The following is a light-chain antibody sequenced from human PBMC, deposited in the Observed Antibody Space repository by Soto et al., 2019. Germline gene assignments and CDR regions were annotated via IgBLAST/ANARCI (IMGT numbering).Light chain of an antibody. CDR2: GDN. Sequence: QSVLTQPPSVSGAPGQRVTISCTGGNSNIGASNDVHWYQQIPGTAPKPLIYGDNNRPSGVPDRFSGSKSGTSASLAITGLQAEDEADYYCHSYDSSLSGSVFGGGTKLTVL. CDR3: HSYDSSLSGSV. J-gene: IGLJ3*02. CDR1: NSNIGASND. V-gene: IGLV1-40*01.